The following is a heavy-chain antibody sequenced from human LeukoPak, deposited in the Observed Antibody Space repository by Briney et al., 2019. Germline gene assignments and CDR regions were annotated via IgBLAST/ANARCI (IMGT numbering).Heavy chain of an antibody. D-gene: IGHD6-13*01. CDR3: ARAYSSSWYRDWYFQH. CDR1: GYSISNGYY. V-gene: IGHV4-38-2*02. J-gene: IGHJ1*01. Sequence: SETLSLTCTVSGYSISNGYYWGWIRQPPGKGLEWIGSIYHSGSIYYNPSLKSRVTISVDTSKNQLSLKLISVTAADTAVYYCARAYSSSWYRDWYFQHWGQGTLVTVSS. CDR2: IYHSGSI.